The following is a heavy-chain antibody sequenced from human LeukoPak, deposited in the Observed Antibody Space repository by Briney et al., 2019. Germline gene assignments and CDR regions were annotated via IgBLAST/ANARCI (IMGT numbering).Heavy chain of an antibody. CDR3: ARGPPGGNSAY. Sequence: ASVTVSCKASGYTFTSYYINWGRQAAGEGLEWMGWMNPNSGNTGYAQKFQGRITMTRNTSISTAYMEPSSVRSEDKAVYDCARGPPGGNSAYWGQGTLVTVSS. CDR1: GYTFTSYY. D-gene: IGHD4-23*01. CDR2: MNPNSGNT. J-gene: IGHJ4*02. V-gene: IGHV1-8*01.